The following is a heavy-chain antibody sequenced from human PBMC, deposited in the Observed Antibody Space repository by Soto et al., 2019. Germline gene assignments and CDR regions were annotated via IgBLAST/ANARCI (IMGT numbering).Heavy chain of an antibody. CDR2: ISYDGINK. CDR1: GFTFSSYG. Sequence: GGSLRLSCAASGFTFSSYGMHWVRQAPGKGLEWVAVISYDGINKYYADSVKGRVTITADESTCTAYMELSSLRSEDTAVYYCARPKGSYSSGYYYFDYWGQGTLVTVSS. D-gene: IGHD6-19*01. V-gene: IGHV3-30*03. J-gene: IGHJ4*02. CDR3: ARPKGSYSSGYYYFDY.